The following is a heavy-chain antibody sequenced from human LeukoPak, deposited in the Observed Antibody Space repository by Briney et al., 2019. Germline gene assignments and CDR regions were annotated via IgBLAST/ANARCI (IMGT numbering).Heavy chain of an antibody. Sequence: GGSLRLSCAASGFPFNVQTMSWVRQASGKGLDGVASMREDGSQIYYVDSVKGRFTISRDNAKKSLYLQMNSLRAEDTAVYYCAKGGATRGRFENWGQGTLVTVSS. J-gene: IGHJ4*02. V-gene: IGHV3-7*01. D-gene: IGHD1-26*01. CDR2: MREDGSQI. CDR1: GFPFNVQT. CDR3: AKGGATRGRFEN.